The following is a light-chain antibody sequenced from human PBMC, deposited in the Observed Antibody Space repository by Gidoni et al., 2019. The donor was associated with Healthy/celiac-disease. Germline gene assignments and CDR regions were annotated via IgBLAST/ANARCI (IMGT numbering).Light chain of an antibody. CDR2: GAS. CDR1: QSVSSSY. V-gene: IGKV3-20*01. Sequence: EIVLTQSPGTLSLSPGERATLSCRASQSVSSSYLAWYQQKPGQAPRLLIYGASSRATGIPDRFSGSGSGTDFTLTISGLEPEDFAVYYCRQYGNSPFFTFXPXTKVDIK. J-gene: IGKJ3*01. CDR3: RQYGNSPFFT.